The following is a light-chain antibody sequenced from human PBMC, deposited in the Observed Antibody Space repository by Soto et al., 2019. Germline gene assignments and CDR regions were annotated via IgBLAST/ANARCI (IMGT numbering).Light chain of an antibody. Sequence: QSALTQPRSVSGSPGQSVTISCTGTSSDVGAYKYVSWYQQHPGKAPKLMIYDVSKRPSGVPGRFSGSKSGNTASLTISGLQAEDEADYYCGTWDKSLSAGVFGGGTKVTVL. J-gene: IGLJ3*02. CDR1: SSDVGAYKY. CDR3: GTWDKSLSAGV. V-gene: IGLV2-11*01. CDR2: DVS.